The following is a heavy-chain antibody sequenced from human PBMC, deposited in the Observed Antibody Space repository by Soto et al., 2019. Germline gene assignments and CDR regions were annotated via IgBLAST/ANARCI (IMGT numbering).Heavy chain of an antibody. D-gene: IGHD1-26*01. J-gene: IGHJ5*01. CDR3: ARGVTGGTYDS. V-gene: IGHV1-69*01. CDR1: GGTFRSDA. Sequence: QVQLEQSGAEVKKPESSVRVSCKASGGTFRSDAFTWVRQAPGQGLEWVGGIIPIFGKATYAQKFQDRVTFTADESTNTTYMELSSLRPEDTATYYCARGVTGGTYDSWGPGTLVTVSA. CDR2: IIPIFGKA.